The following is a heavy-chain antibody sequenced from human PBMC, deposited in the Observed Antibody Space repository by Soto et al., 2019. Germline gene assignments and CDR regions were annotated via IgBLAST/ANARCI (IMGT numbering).Heavy chain of an antibody. D-gene: IGHD4-17*01. CDR1: GGTFSSYA. CDR2: IIPIFGTA. V-gene: IGHV1-69*06. CDR3: ASAAYGGNSLDYYGMDV. J-gene: IGHJ6*02. Sequence: QVQLVQSGAEVKKPGSSVKVSCKASGGTFSSYAISWVRQAPGQGLEWMGGIIPIFGTANYAQKFQGRVTITADKSTSTAYMELSSLRSEDTAVYYCASAAYGGNSLDYYGMDVWGQGTTVTVSS.